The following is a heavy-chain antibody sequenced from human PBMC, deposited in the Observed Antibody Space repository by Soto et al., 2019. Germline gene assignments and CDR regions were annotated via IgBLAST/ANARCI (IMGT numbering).Heavy chain of an antibody. D-gene: IGHD5-12*01. Sequence: GGSLRLSWAASGFTLSGSVMHWVRQASGKGLEWVGRIRSKASEYATAYAASVKGRLTISRDDSNNTAYLQMDSLKIEDTAVYYCPSPSEMATNYWGQGTLVTVSS. CDR3: PSPSEMATNY. V-gene: IGHV3-73*01. J-gene: IGHJ4*02. CDR2: IRSKASEYAT. CDR1: GFTLSGSV.